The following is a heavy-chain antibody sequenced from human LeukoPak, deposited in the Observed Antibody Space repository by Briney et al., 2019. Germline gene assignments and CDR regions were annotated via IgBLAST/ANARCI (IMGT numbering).Heavy chain of an antibody. CDR2: INPNSGGT. J-gene: IGHJ4*02. Sequence: ASVKVSCKASGYTFTVYYMHWVRQAPGQGLEWMGWINPNSGGTNYEQKFQGRVTMTRDTSISTAYMELSRLRSDDTAVYYCARDRNSCPDYWGQGTLVTVPS. D-gene: IGHD2-2*01. CDR3: ARDRNSCPDY. CDR1: GYTFTVYY. V-gene: IGHV1-2*02.